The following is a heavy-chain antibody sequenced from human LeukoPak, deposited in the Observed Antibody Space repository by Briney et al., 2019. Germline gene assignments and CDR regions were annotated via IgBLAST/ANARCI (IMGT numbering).Heavy chain of an antibody. J-gene: IGHJ6*03. CDR3: ARELPGCSSGSCYHDPRHYYYYMDV. CDR2: IKQDRSEK. CDR1: GFTFSSYS. D-gene: IGHD2-2*01. Sequence: PGGSLRLSCAASGFTFSSYSMNWVRQAPGKGLELVANIKQDRSEKYYVDSVKGRFTISRDNAKNSLYLQMNSLRAEDTAVYFCARELPGCSSGSCYHDPRHYYYYMDVWGKGTTVTISS. V-gene: IGHV3-7*01.